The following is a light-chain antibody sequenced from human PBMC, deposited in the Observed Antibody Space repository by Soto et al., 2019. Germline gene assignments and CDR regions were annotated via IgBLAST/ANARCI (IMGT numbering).Light chain of an antibody. V-gene: IGKV3-15*01. CDR1: QSISSH. CDR3: QHYNNWPPIS. J-gene: IGKJ5*01. CDR2: GAS. Sequence: EIVMTQSPDTLSVSPGEKTTLSCRASQSISSHLAWYQQKPGQAPRLLIYGASTRATGVPARFSGSGSGTEFTLTITSLQSEDFAVYYCQHYNNWPPISFGQGTRLEIK.